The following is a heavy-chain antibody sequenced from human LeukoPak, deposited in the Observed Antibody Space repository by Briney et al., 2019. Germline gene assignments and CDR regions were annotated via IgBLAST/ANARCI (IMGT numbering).Heavy chain of an antibody. J-gene: IGHJ4*02. V-gene: IGHV3-21*01. CDR2: ISGDSTYI. D-gene: IGHD1-1*01. CDR3: ARVSGRLERQSDLDY. Sequence: KPGGSLRLSCAASGFTFASYSMNWVRQAPGNGLELVSSISGDSTYIYNADSVKGRFTISRDNAQASLYLQMISLRADDTAVYYCARVSGRLERQSDLDYWGQGTLVIVSS. CDR1: GFTFASYS.